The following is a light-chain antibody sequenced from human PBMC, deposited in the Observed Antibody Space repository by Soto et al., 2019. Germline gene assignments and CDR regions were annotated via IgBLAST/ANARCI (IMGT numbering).Light chain of an antibody. CDR3: QQYIRWPLP. Sequence: EIVMTQSPATLSVSPGERATLSCRASQSVSSNLAWYQQKPGQAPSLLIYGASTRATGTPARFSGSGSGTEFTLTISSLQSEDVAVYYCQQYIRWPLPFGGGTKVEIK. J-gene: IGKJ4*01. V-gene: IGKV3-15*01. CDR1: QSVSSN. CDR2: GAS.